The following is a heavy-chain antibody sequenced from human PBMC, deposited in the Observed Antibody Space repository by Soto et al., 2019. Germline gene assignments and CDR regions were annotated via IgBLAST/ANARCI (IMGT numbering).Heavy chain of an antibody. Sequence: ASVKVSCKDSGYTFTSYGISWVRQAPGQGLEWMGWTSAYNGNTNYAQKLQGRVTMTTDTSTSTTYMEMRSLRADDTAVYYCTGDERPNAFDIWGKGTMVNVSS. CDR2: TSAYNGNT. V-gene: IGHV1-18*01. CDR1: GYTFTSYG. CDR3: TGDERPNAFDI. J-gene: IGHJ3*02.